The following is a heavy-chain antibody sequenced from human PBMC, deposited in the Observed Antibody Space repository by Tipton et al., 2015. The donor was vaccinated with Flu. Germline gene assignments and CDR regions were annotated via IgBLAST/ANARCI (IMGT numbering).Heavy chain of an antibody. CDR2: MNPNSGNT. CDR3: ARVGVDDFWSGYLFDS. D-gene: IGHD3-3*01. V-gene: IGHV1-8*01. CDR1: GHTFTSYD. Sequence: QVQLVQSGPEVKKPGASVKVSCKASGHTFTSYDFHWVRQATGQGLEWMGWMNPNSGNTGYAQKFQGRVTMTSNTSISTAYMELSSLRSEDTAVYYCARVGVDDFWSGYLFDSWGQGTLVTVSS. J-gene: IGHJ4*02.